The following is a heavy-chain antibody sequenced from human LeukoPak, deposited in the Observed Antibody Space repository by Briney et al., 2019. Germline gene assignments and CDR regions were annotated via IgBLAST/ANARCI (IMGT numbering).Heavy chain of an antibody. D-gene: IGHD1-26*01. CDR1: GGSISSSNW. CDR3: ARVRWELTYFDY. V-gene: IGHV4-4*02. CDR2: IYHSGST. J-gene: IGHJ4*02. Sequence: SETLSLTCAVSGGSISSSNWWSWVRQPPGKGLEWIGEIYHSGSTNYNPFLKSRVTISVDKSKNQFSLKLSSVTAADTAVYYCARVRWELTYFDYWGQGTLVTVSS.